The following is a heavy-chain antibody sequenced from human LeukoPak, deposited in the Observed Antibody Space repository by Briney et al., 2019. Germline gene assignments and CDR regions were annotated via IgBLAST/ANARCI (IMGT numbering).Heavy chain of an antibody. Sequence: GGSLRLSCSDLTFTIYNYGMAWVRQAPGKGLEWVSGISANGVSADYADFVKGRFTIYRDSSRNTLYLQLSSLRVDDTATYFCAKVLSGSYHAYYFDSWGQGTLVTVSS. CDR2: ISANGVSA. CDR3: AKVLSGSYHAYYFDS. V-gene: IGHV3-23*01. CDR1: TFTIYNYG. D-gene: IGHD1-26*01. J-gene: IGHJ4*02.